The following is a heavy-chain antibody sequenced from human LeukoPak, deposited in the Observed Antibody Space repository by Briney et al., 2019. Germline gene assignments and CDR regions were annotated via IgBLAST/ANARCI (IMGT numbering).Heavy chain of an antibody. V-gene: IGHV1-46*01. D-gene: IGHD2-15*01. CDR1: GYTFTSYY. J-gene: IGHJ5*02. Sequence: ASVKVSCKASGYTFTSYYMHWVRQAPGQGLEWMGIINPSGGSTSYAQKFQGRVTMTRDTSTSTVYMELSSLRSEDTAVYYCARAYCSGGSCYSYRFDPWGQGTLVTVSS. CDR2: INPSGGST. CDR3: ARAYCSGGSCYSYRFDP.